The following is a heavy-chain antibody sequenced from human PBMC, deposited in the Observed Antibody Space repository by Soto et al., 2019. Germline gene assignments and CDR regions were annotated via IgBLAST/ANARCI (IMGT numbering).Heavy chain of an antibody. CDR3: ARISRGRVSVRFLEWFDGWFDP. CDR2: IIPIFGTA. CDR1: GGTFISYA. D-gene: IGHD3-3*01. J-gene: IGHJ5*02. Sequence: GASVKVSCKASGGTFISYAISWVRQAPGQGLEWMGGIIPIFGTANYAQKFQGRVTITADESTSTAYMELSSLRSEDTAVYYCARISRGRVSVRFLEWFDGWFDPWGQGTLVTVSS. V-gene: IGHV1-69*13.